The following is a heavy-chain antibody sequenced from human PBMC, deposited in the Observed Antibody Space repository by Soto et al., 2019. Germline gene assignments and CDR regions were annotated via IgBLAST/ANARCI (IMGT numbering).Heavy chain of an antibody. CDR2: MNPNSGNT. CDR3: ARWDYGVYARFDY. J-gene: IGHJ4*02. CDR1: GYTFTSHD. D-gene: IGHD4-17*01. Sequence: QVQLVQSGAEVKKSGASVKVSCKASGYTFTSHDINWVRQATGQGLEWMGWMNPNSGNTGYAQKFQGRVTMTXNXAISTAYMELSSLRSEDTAVYYCARWDYGVYARFDYWGQGTLVTVSS. V-gene: IGHV1-8*01.